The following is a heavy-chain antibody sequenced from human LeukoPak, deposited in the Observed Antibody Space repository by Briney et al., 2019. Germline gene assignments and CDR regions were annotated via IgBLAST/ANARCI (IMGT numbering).Heavy chain of an antibody. Sequence: GGSLRLSCAASGFTFSTCWMTWVRQAPGKGLEWVANIKQDGSERYYVDSVKGRFTISRDNAKSSLYLQMNSLRAEDTAVYYCAKSHVVVNDPPDYWGQGTLVTVSS. V-gene: IGHV3-7*01. J-gene: IGHJ4*02. CDR3: AKSHVVVNDPPDY. CDR1: GFTFSTCW. D-gene: IGHD2-21*01. CDR2: IKQDGSER.